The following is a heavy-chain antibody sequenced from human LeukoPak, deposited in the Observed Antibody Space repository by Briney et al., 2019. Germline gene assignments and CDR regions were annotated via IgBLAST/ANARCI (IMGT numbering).Heavy chain of an antibody. CDR3: ARAERSGRLDAEYYYYGMDV. D-gene: IGHD3-10*01. CDR2: IYHSGST. J-gene: IGHJ6*04. V-gene: IGHV4-4*02. Sequence: SETLSLTCAVSGGSISSSNWWSWVRQPPGKGLEWIGEIYHSGSTNYNPSLKSRVTISVDKSKNQFSLKLSSVTAADTAVYYCARAERSGRLDAEYYYYGMDVWGKGTTVTVSS. CDR1: GGSISSSNW.